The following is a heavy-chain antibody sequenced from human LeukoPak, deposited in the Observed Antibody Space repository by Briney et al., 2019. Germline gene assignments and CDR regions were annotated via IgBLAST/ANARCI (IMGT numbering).Heavy chain of an antibody. D-gene: IGHD3-3*01. CDR2: IKHDGSEK. CDR1: GFIFTNYF. CDR3: ATDRGWRTSGYYLYYFEY. V-gene: IGHV3-7*01. J-gene: IGHJ4*02. Sequence: GGSLRLSCAASGFIFTNYFMSWVRQAPGKGLEWVASIKHDGSEKYYVDSVRGRFTISRDNTMNSLYLQMSSLRAEDTAVYYCATDRGWRTSGYYLYYFEYWGQGTLVTYS.